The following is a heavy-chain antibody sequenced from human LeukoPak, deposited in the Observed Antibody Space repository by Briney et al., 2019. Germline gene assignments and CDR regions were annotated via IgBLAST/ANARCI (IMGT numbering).Heavy chain of an antibody. CDR1: GYTFTGYY. D-gene: IGHD4-23*01. CDR3: ARTLDYGGNSVFDY. Sequence: ASVKVSCKASGYTFTGYYMHWVRQAPGQGLEWMGWINPNSGGTSYAQKFQGRVTMTRDTSISTAYMELSRLRSDDTAVYYCARTLDYGGNSVFDYWGQGTLVTVSS. V-gene: IGHV1-2*02. J-gene: IGHJ4*02. CDR2: INPNSGGT.